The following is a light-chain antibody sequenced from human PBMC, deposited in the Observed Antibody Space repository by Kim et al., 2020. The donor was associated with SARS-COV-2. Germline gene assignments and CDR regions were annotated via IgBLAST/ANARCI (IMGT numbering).Light chain of an antibody. V-gene: IGKV4-1*01. J-gene: IGKJ2*03. CDR2: RAS. CDR3: QQYYSTPLS. Sequence: DIVMTQSPDSLAVSLGERATINCKSSQSVLYSSNNKNYLAWYQQKPGQPPKLLIYRASTRESGVPDRFSGSGSGTDFTLTISSLQAEDVAVYYCQQYYSTPLSFGQGTKLEI. CDR1: QSVLYSSNNKNY.